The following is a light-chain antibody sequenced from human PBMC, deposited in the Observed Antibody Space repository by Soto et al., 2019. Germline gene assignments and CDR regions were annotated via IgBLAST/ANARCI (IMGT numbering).Light chain of an antibody. CDR2: GAS. J-gene: IGKJ2*01. CDR3: QQFRSSPPAFT. V-gene: IGKV3-20*01. Sequence: ESMLTQSPGTLSLSPGERATLSCRASQSISSRYLTSYQHKPGQAPRLLIYGASIRATGIPDTFSGSGSGTDFTLTISRLEPEDFAVYYCQQFRSSPPAFTFGQGTKLEI. CDR1: QSISSRY.